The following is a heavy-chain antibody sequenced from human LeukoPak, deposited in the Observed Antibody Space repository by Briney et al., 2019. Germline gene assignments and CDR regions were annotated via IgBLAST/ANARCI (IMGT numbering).Heavy chain of an antibody. V-gene: IGHV3-21*01. CDR3: ARCFGYDFGLYFDY. J-gene: IGHJ4*02. D-gene: IGHD3-3*01. CDR1: GFTFSSYS. CDR2: ISSSSSYI. Sequence: PGGSLRLSCAASGFTFSSYSMNWVRQAPGKGLEWVSSISSSSSYIYYADSVKGRFTISRDNPRNSLYLQINSLRAEDTAVYYCARCFGYDFGLYFDYWGQGTLVTVSS.